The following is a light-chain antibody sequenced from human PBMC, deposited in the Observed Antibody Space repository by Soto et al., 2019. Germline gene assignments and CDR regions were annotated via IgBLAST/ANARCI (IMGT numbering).Light chain of an antibody. CDR3: QQSYSTPPIT. V-gene: IGKV1-17*03. Sequence: DIQMTQSPSAMSASVGDRVTITCRASQGISNYLAWFQQKPGKVPKRLIYAASSLQSGVPSRFSGSGSGTEFTLTIVSLQPEDFATYYCQQSYSTPPITFGQGTKVDIK. CDR2: AAS. J-gene: IGKJ1*01. CDR1: QGISNY.